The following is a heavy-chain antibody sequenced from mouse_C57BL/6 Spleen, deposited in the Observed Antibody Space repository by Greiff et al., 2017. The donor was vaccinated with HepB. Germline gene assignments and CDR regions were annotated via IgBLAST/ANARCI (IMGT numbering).Heavy chain of an antibody. CDR1: GYSITSGYY. J-gene: IGHJ2*01. CDR3: ARHGGYYFDY. V-gene: IGHV3-6*01. Sequence: EVHLVESGPGLVKPSQSLSLTCSVTGYSITSGYYWNWIRQFPGNKLEWMGYISYDGSNNYNPSLKNRISITRDTSKNQFFLKLNSVTTEDTATYYCARHGGYYFDYWGQGTTLTVSS. CDR2: ISYDGSN.